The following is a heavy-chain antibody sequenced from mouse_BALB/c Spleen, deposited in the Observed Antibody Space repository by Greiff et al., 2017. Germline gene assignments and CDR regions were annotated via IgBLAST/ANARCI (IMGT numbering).Heavy chain of an antibody. D-gene: IGHD1-1*01. CDR1: GFNINDHD. Sequence: VQLQQSGAELVRPGALVTLSCKASGFNINDHDMHWVKQRPEQGLEWIGWIDPENGNTIYDPKFLGKASITADTSSNTAFLQFISLTSEDTAVSSCVYGRRGGWFAGWGQGTLVTVSA. V-gene: IGHV14-1*02. CDR3: VYGRRGGWFAG. J-gene: IGHJ3*01. CDR2: IDPENGNT.